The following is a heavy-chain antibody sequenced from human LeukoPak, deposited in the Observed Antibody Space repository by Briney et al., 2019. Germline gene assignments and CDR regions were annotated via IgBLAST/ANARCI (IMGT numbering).Heavy chain of an antibody. J-gene: IGHJ4*02. D-gene: IGHD2-2*01. Sequence: ASVKLPCNACGYTFTSYYIIWVRHATGQGCVEMVWMNPNSGNTGYAQKFQGRVTMTRNTSISTAYMELSSLRSDDTAVYYCAREAPGDCTSTSCYGPLLDSWGQGTLVTVSS. CDR3: AREAPGDCTSTSCYGPLLDS. V-gene: IGHV1-8*01. CDR2: MNPNSGNT. CDR1: GYTFTSYY.